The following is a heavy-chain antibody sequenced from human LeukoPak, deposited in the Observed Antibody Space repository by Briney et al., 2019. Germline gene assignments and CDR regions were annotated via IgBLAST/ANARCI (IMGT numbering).Heavy chain of an antibody. J-gene: IGHJ4*02. CDR1: GGSISSGSYY. Sequence: SESLSLTCTVSGGSISSGSYYWAWIRQPAGKGLEWFGRIYTSGSTNYNPSLESRVTISLDTSKNQFSLKLSAVTAADTAVYCCARDGSGYYDTSGYRNWGQGTQVTVSS. CDR2: IYTSGST. CDR3: ARDGSGYYDTSGYRN. D-gene: IGHD3-22*01. V-gene: IGHV4-61*02.